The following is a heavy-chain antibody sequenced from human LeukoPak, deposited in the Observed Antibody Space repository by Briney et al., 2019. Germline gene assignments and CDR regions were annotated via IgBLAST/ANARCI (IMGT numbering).Heavy chain of an antibody. Sequence: SETLSLTCTVSGGSVSSGSYYWSWIRQPPGKTLEWIGHIYYSGGTNYNPSLKSRVTISVDPSRNQFSLKLTSVTAADSAVYYCARGIFYYYGSSGYYHFDYWGQGTLVTVSS. V-gene: IGHV4-61*01. CDR3: ARGIFYYYGSSGYYHFDY. J-gene: IGHJ4*02. D-gene: IGHD3-22*01. CDR1: GGSVSSGSYY. CDR2: IYYSGGT.